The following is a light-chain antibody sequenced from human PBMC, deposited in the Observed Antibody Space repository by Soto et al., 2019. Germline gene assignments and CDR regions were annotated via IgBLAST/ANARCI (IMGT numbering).Light chain of an antibody. CDR1: QSISSW. J-gene: IGKJ2*01. Sequence: DIQMTQSPSTLSASVGDRVTITCRASQSISSWLAWYQQKPGKAPKLLIYKASSLESGVPSRFSGSGSATELTLTISSLQPDDFATYYCQQYNSYPTFGQGIKLEIK. CDR3: QQYNSYPT. V-gene: IGKV1-5*03. CDR2: KAS.